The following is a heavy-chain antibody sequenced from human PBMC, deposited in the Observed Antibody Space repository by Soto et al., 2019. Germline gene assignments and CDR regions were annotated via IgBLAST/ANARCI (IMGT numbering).Heavy chain of an antibody. CDR3: ARDRYLAPGAPDY. V-gene: IGHV3-33*01. J-gene: IGHJ4*02. CDR2: IWYDGSNK. D-gene: IGHD3-9*01. CDR1: GFTFSSYG. Sequence: GGSLRLSCAASGFTFSSYGMHWVRQAPGKGLEWVAVIWYDGSNKYYADSVKGRFTISRDNSKNTPYLQMNSLRAEDTAVYYCARDRYLAPGAPDYWGQGTLVTVSS.